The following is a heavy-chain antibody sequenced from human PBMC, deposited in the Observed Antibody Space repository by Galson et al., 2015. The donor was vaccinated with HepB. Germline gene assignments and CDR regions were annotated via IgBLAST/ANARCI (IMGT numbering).Heavy chain of an antibody. D-gene: IGHD6-13*01. CDR2: ISSSDDST. CDR1: GFTFTDYA. Sequence: SLRLSCAASGFTFTDYAMTWVRQAPGKGLEWVSSISSSDDSTYYADSVQGRFTVSRDISKNTLYLQMKSLRAEDTAIYFCAKDPPVYSGRWFGRDSADYWGQGTLVTVSS. CDR3: AKDPPVYSGRWFGRDSADY. V-gene: IGHV3-23*01. J-gene: IGHJ4*02.